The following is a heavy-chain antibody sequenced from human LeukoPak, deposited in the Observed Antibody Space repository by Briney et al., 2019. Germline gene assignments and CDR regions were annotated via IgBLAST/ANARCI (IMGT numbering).Heavy chain of an antibody. D-gene: IGHD3-16*01. CDR3: ARGGGLDV. CDR2: INHNGNVN. V-gene: IGHV3-7*03. CDR1: GFTVSSYW. Sequence: GGSLRLSCAASGFTVSSYWMYWARQAPGKGLEWVASINHNGNVNYYVDSVKGRLTISRDNAKNSLYLQMSNLRAEDTAVYFCARGGGLDVWGQGATVTVSS. J-gene: IGHJ6*02.